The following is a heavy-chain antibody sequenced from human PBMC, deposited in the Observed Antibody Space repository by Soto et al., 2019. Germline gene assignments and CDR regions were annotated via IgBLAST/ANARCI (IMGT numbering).Heavy chain of an antibody. J-gene: IGHJ5*02. CDR2: IYYSGST. CDR3: ARDRMGDYYGSRWFDP. D-gene: IGHD3-10*01. V-gene: IGHV4-31*03. CDR1: GGSISSGGYY. Sequence: SETLSLTCTVSGGSISSGGYYRSWIRQHPGKGLEWIGYIYYSGSTYYNPSLKSRVTISVDTSKNQFSLKLSSVTAADTAVYYCARDRMGDYYGSRWFDPWGQGTLVTVSS.